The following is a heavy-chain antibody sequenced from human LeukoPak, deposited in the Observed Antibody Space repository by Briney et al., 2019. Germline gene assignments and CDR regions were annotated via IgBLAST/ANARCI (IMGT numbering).Heavy chain of an antibody. V-gene: IGHV3-23*01. D-gene: IGHD6-19*01. CDR2: ISGSGDST. CDR3: AKSAKVYSSGWYWFDP. Sequence: GGSLRLSCAASGFTFSNYAMSWARQAPGKGLERVSGISGSGDSTHYADSVKGRFTISRDNSKNTLYLQMNSLRAEDTAVYYCAKSAKVYSSGWYWFDPWGQGTLVTVSA. J-gene: IGHJ5*02. CDR1: GFTFSNYA.